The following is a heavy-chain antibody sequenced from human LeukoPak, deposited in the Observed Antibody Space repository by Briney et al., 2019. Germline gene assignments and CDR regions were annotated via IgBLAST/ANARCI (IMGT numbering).Heavy chain of an antibody. CDR3: ARDMGNYNQYYFDY. J-gene: IGHJ4*02. D-gene: IGHD3-9*01. CDR1: GFTFSSYA. CDR2: ISGSGGST. Sequence: PGGSLRLSCAASGFTFSSYAMSWVRQAPGKGLEWVSAISGSGGSTYYADSVKGRFTISRDNSKNTLYLQMNSLRAEDTAVYYCARDMGNYNQYYFDYWGQGTLVTVSS. V-gene: IGHV3-23*01.